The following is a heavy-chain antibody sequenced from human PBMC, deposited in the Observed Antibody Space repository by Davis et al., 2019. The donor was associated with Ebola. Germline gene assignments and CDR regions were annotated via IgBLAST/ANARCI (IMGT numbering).Heavy chain of an antibody. Sequence: AASVKVSCKASGFTFTSSAMQWVRQARGQRLEWIGWIVVGSGNTNYAQKFQERVTITRDMSTSTAYMELSSLRSDDTAVYYCARGGIMLAANSFFNSWGQGTLVTVSS. CDR2: IVVGSGNT. J-gene: IGHJ4*02. V-gene: IGHV1-58*02. CDR3: ARGGIMLAANSFFNS. D-gene: IGHD6-25*01. CDR1: GFTFTSSA.